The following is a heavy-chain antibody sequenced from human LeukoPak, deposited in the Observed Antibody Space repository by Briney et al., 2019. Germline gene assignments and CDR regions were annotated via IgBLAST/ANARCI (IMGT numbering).Heavy chain of an antibody. CDR2: ISYDGSNK. J-gene: IGHJ4*02. Sequence: GGSLRLSCAASGFTFSSYGMHWVRQAPGKGLEWVAVISYDGSNKYYADSVKGRFTISRDNSKNTLYLQMNSLRAEDTAVYNCAKDGEGYGSGSYYPDYWGQGTLVTVSS. V-gene: IGHV3-30*18. CDR3: AKDGEGYGSGSYYPDY. CDR1: GFTFSSYG. D-gene: IGHD3-10*01.